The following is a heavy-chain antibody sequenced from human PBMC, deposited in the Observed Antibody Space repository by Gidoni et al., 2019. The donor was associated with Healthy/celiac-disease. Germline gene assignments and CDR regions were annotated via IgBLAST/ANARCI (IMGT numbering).Heavy chain of an antibody. Sequence: QVQLVESGGGVVQPGRSLRLSCAASGFPFSSYGMHWVRQAPGKGLEWVAVIWYDGSNKYYADSVKGRFTISRDNSKNTLYLQMNSLRAEDTAVYYCARDGSSSSGSSYYYYGMDVWGQGTTVTVSS. V-gene: IGHV3-33*01. CDR3: ARDGSSSSGSSYYYYGMDV. J-gene: IGHJ6*02. CDR2: IWYDGSNK. CDR1: GFPFSSYG. D-gene: IGHD6-6*01.